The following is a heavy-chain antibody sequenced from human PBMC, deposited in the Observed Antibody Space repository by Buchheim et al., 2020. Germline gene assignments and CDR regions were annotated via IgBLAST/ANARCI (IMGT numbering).Heavy chain of an antibody. Sequence: QVQLQESGPGLVKPSGTLSLTCAVSGGSISSSNWWSWVRQPPGKGLEWIGEISHSGSTNYNPSLKSRVTISVAKSKNKFFLKLSSVTAADTAVYYCARDANNWNYGVDPWGQGTL. CDR1: GGSISSSNW. CDR2: ISHSGST. CDR3: ARDANNWNYGVDP. D-gene: IGHD1-7*01. J-gene: IGHJ5*02. V-gene: IGHV4-4*02.